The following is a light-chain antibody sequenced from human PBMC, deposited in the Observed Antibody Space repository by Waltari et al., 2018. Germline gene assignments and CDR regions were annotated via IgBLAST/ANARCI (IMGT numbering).Light chain of an antibody. CDR3: KQYDNLPFT. J-gene: IGKJ3*01. Sequence: DIQMTQSPSSLYASVGDRDTITCQASQDISNYLNWYQQKPGKAPKLLIYDASNLETGVPSRFSGSGSGTDFTFTISSLQPEDIATYYCKQYDNLPFTFGPGTKVDIK. CDR2: DAS. V-gene: IGKV1-33*01. CDR1: QDISNY.